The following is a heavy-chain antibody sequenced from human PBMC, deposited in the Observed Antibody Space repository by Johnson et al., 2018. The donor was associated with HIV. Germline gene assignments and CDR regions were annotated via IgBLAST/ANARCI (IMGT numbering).Heavy chain of an antibody. V-gene: IGHV3-74*01. CDR3: SREIIAAAGISAFDI. Sequence: VQLVESGGGLVQPGGSLRLSCAASGFTFSSYWMHWVRQAPGKGLVWVSRINSDGSSTSYVDSVKGRFTLSRDNAKNTRYLQMTSLRAEDTAVYYCSREIIAAAGISAFDIWGQGTMVTVSS. CDR1: GFTFSSYW. J-gene: IGHJ3*02. CDR2: INSDGSST. D-gene: IGHD6-13*01.